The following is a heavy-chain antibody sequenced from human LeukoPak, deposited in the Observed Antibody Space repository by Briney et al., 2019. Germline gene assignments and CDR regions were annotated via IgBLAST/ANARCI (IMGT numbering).Heavy chain of an antibody. CDR3: ARLRAYYYDSSGYYNFDF. CDR2: ISYSGRT. D-gene: IGHD3-22*01. Sequence: PSETLSLTCTVSGGSTSSSSFYWGWIRQPPGKGLECIRRISYSGRTYYNPSLQSRVTISVDTSKNQFSLRLSSVTAADTAVYYCARLRAYYYDSSGYYNFDFWGQGTLVTVSS. V-gene: IGHV4-39*01. J-gene: IGHJ4*02. CDR1: GGSTSSSSFY.